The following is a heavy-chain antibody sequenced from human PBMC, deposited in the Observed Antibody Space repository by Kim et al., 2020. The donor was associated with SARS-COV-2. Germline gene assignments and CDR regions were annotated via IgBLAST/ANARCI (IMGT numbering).Heavy chain of an antibody. J-gene: IGHJ6*02. CDR3: VAYLGAGSFLH. D-gene: IGHD3-16*01. Sequence: GGSLRLSCAASGFIFNMYGLQWVRQAPGKGLQWVAIIWHDGETKVYADSVEGRFAISRDDSKSTVFLQMNSLRVDDTAVYYCVAYLGAGSFLHWGQGTTVTVS. CDR2: IWHDGETK. V-gene: IGHV3-33*01. CDR1: GFIFNMYG.